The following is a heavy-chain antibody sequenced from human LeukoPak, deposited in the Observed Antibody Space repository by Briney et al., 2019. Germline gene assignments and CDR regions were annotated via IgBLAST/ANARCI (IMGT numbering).Heavy chain of an antibody. Sequence: GGSLRLSCAAPGFTFTTYGMSWVRQAPGKGLEWVSSIVGSGTSAFYADSVKGPFTISRDNSKATLFLQMNNLRAEDTAVYYCAKRGVGYYFDIWGQGTLVTVSS. CDR2: IVGSGTSA. CDR1: GFTFTTYG. V-gene: IGHV3-23*01. J-gene: IGHJ4*02. CDR3: AKRGVGYYFDI. D-gene: IGHD3-10*01.